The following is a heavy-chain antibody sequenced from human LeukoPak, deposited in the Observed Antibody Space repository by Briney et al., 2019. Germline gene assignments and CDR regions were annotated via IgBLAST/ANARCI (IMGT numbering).Heavy chain of an antibody. CDR2: IIPIFGTA. Sequence: ASVRVSCKASGYTFTSYYMHWVRQAPGQGLEWMGGIIPIFGTANYAQKFQGRVTITADESTSTAYMELSSLRSEDTAVYYCARDRGGEYSFDLWGRGTLVTVSS. CDR1: GYTFTSYY. J-gene: IGHJ2*01. V-gene: IGHV1-69*13. CDR3: ARDRGGEYSFDL. D-gene: IGHD6-6*01.